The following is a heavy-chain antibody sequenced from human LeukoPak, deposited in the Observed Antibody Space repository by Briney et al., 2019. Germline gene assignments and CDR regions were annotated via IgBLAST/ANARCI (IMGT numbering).Heavy chain of an antibody. CDR3: ARYCSSSSCWAGYYYGMDV. V-gene: IGHV4-4*02. CDR2: IYHSGST. CDR1: GGSISSNNW. Sequence: SETLSLTCAVSGGSISSNNWWSWVRQPPGKGLEWIGEIYHSGSTSYNPSLKSRVTISVDKSKNQFSLKLSSVTAADTAVYYCARYCSSSSCWAGYYYGMDVWGQGTTVTVS. J-gene: IGHJ6*02. D-gene: IGHD2-15*01.